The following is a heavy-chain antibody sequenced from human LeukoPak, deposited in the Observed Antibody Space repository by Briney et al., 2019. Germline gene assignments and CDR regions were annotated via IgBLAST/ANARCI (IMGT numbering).Heavy chain of an antibody. Sequence: ASVKVSCKASGYTFTSYGISWVRQAPGQGLEWMGWIGAYNGNTNYAQKLQGRVTMTTDTSTSTAYMELRSLRSDDTAVYYCARDRVVTKDHYYYGMDVWGQGTTVTVSS. CDR2: IGAYNGNT. V-gene: IGHV1-18*01. CDR3: ARDRVVTKDHYYYGMDV. J-gene: IGHJ6*02. CDR1: GYTFTSYG. D-gene: IGHD2-21*02.